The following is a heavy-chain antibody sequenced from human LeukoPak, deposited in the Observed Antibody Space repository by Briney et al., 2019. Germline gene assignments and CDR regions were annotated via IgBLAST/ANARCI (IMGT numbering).Heavy chain of an antibody. J-gene: IGHJ4*02. Sequence: GGSLRLSCAASGFTFSSYAMSWVRQAPGKGLEWVSDISGSGGSTYYADSVKGRFTISRDNSKNTLYVQMNSLRAEDTAVYYCAKGYSSGWYFFDYWGQGTLVTVSS. V-gene: IGHV3-23*01. CDR2: ISGSGGST. D-gene: IGHD6-19*01. CDR1: GFTFSSYA. CDR3: AKGYSSGWYFFDY.